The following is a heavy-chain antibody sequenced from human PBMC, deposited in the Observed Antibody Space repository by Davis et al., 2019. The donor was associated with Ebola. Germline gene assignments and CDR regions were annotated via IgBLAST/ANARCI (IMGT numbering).Heavy chain of an antibody. J-gene: IGHJ4*02. Sequence: PGGSLRLSCAASGFTISSYWMSWVRQAPGKGLEWVANIKQDGSEKYYVDSVKGRFTISRDNAKDLLYLQMNSLRDEDTAVYYCAGDNSGYWGFDYWGQGTLVTVSS. D-gene: IGHD3-22*01. CDR2: IKQDGSEK. V-gene: IGHV3-7*01. CDR1: GFTISSYW. CDR3: AGDNSGYWGFDY.